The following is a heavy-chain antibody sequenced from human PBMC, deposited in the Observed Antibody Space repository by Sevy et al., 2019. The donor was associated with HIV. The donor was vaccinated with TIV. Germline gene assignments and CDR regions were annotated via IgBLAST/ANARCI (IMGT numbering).Heavy chain of an antibody. CDR1: GASINNYY. J-gene: IGHJ4*02. D-gene: IGHD3-16*01. Sequence: SETLSLTCTVSGASINNYYWSWIRQPPGKGLEWIGYIYYSRTTMYSPSLKSRVTISADTSKNLFYLRLNFVTAADTAVYYCARCARLRDDNVWFDYWGQGTLVTVSS. V-gene: IGHV4-59*12. CDR2: IYYSRTT. CDR3: ARCARLRDDNVWFDY.